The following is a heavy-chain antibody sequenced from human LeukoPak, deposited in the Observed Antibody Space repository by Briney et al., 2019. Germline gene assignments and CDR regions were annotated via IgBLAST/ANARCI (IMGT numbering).Heavy chain of an antibody. J-gene: IGHJ4*02. V-gene: IGHV3-13*01. CDR1: GFNFSKND. Sequence: GGSLRLSCVASGFNFSKNDMHWVRQTTERGLEWVSAIGVGGDTYYADPVKGRFTISRENGKNSVYLQMNSLRAGDTAVYFCAKAFDYNGLRGEGGSFDCWGQGALVTVSS. CDR2: IGVGGDT. D-gene: IGHD4-11*01. CDR3: AKAFDYNGLRGEGGSFDC.